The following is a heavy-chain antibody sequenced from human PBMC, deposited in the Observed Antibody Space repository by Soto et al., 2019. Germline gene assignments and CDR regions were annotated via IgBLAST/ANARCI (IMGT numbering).Heavy chain of an antibody. D-gene: IGHD3-22*01. CDR3: AHRIVTNNWFDP. CDR2: IYWDDNK. J-gene: IGHJ5*02. V-gene: IGHV2-5*02. Sequence: QITLKESDPTLVKPTQTLTLTCTFSGFSLSTSGVGVGWIRQPPGKALEWLALIYWDDNKRYSPSLKTRLTITKDTSKNQVVLTMTNMDPVDTATYYCAHRIVTNNWFDPWGQGTLVTVSS. CDR1: GFSLSTSGVG.